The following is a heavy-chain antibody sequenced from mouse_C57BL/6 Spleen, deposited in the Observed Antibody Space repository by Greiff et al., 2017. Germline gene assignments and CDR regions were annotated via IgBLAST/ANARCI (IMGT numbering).Heavy chain of an antibody. CDR3: ARWKYFDV. J-gene: IGHJ1*03. Sequence: VQLQQSGPELVKPGASVKISCKASGYAFSSSWMNWVKQRPGKGLEWIGRIYPGDGDTNYNGKFKGKATLTADKSSSTAYMNLSSLTSEDSAVYFCARWKYFDVWGRGTTVTVSS. CDR2: IYPGDGDT. V-gene: IGHV1-82*01. CDR1: GYAFSSSW.